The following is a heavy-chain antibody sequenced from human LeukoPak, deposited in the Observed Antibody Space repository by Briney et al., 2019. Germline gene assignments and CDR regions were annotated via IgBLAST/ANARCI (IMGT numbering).Heavy chain of an antibody. J-gene: IGHJ4*02. CDR3: TTESIVVVPAAGFDY. V-gene: IGHV3-15*01. CDR2: IKSKTDGGTT. Sequence: GGSLRLSCAASGFTFSNAWMSWVRQAPGKGLEWVGRIKSKTDGGTTDYAAPVKGRFTISRDDSKNTLYLQMNSLKTEDTAVYYCTTESIVVVPAAGFDYWGQGTLVTVSS. CDR1: GFTFSNAW. D-gene: IGHD2-2*01.